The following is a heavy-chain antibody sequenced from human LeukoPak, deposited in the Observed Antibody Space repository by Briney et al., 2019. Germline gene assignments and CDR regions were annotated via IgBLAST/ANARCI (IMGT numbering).Heavy chain of an antibody. D-gene: IGHD6-13*01. V-gene: IGHV1-69*06. CDR2: IIPIFGTA. J-gene: IGHJ5*02. Sequence: SVKVSCKASGGTFSSYAISWVRQGPGQGLEWMGGIIPIFGTANYAQKFQGRVTITADKSTSTAYMELSSLRSDDTAVYYCARAGYSSSWYTDWFDPWGQGTLVTVSP. CDR1: GGTFSSYA. CDR3: ARAGYSSSWYTDWFDP.